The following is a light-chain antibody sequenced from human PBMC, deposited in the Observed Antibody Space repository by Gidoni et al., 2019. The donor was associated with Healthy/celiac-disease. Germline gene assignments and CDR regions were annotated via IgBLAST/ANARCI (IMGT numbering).Light chain of an antibody. V-gene: IGKV3-15*01. CDR2: GAS. CDR3: QQYNNWPPWT. J-gene: IGKJ1*01. Sequence: EIVMTQYPATMSVSPGERATLSCRASQSVSSNLAWYQKKPGQAPRLLIYGASTRATGIPARFSGSGSGTEFTLTISSLQSEDFAIYYCQQYNNWPPWTFAQGTKVEIK. CDR1: QSVSSN.